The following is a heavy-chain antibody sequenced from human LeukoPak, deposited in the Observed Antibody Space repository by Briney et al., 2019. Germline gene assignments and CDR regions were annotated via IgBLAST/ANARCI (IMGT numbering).Heavy chain of an antibody. J-gene: IGHJ4*02. V-gene: IGHV3-74*01. CDR2: INSDSSST. Sequence: GGSLRLSCAASGFTLSSYWMHWVRQVPGKGLVWVSRINSDSSSTSYADSVKGRFAISRDNAKNTLYLQMNSLRAEDTAVYYCARVGCSGGSCIDYWGQGTLVTVSS. CDR1: GFTLSSYW. CDR3: ARVGCSGGSCIDY. D-gene: IGHD2-15*01.